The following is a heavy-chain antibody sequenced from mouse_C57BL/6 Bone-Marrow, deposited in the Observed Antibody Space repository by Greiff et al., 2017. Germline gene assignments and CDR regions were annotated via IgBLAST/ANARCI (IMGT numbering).Heavy chain of an antibody. J-gene: IGHJ3*01. V-gene: IGHV3-6*01. CDR2: ISYDGSN. Sequence: EVQLQQSGPGLVKPSQSLSLTCSVTGYSITSGYYWNWIRQFPGNKLEWMGYISYDGSNNYNPSLKNRISITRDTSKNQFFLKLNSVTTEDTATYYCARVGNYGAWFAYWGQGTLVTVSA. CDR1: GYSITSGYY. CDR3: ARVGNYGAWFAY. D-gene: IGHD2-1*01.